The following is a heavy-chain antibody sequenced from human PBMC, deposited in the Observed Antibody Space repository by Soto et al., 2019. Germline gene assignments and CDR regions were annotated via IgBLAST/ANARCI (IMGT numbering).Heavy chain of an antibody. CDR3: ARVDSGSYSDY. V-gene: IGHV4-34*01. J-gene: IGHJ4*02. D-gene: IGHD1-26*01. Sequence: SETLSLTCAVYGGSFSGYYWTWIRQPPGTGLEWIGEINHSGSTNYNPSLKSRVTISVDTSKNQFSLKLTSVTAADTAVYYCARVDSGSYSDYWGQGTLVIVSS. CDR2: INHSGST. CDR1: GGSFSGYY.